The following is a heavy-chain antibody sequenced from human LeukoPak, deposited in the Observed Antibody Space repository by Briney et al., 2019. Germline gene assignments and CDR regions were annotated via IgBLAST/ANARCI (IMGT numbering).Heavy chain of an antibody. J-gene: IGHJ4*02. Sequence: PSETLSLTCTVSGYSISSGYYWGWIRQPPGKGLDSIGSIYHRGNTYYNPSLKSRVTISMDTSTNQFSLKLSSVTAADTAVYYCARIPTGEHYFEYWGQGTLVTVSS. V-gene: IGHV4-38-2*02. CDR3: ARIPTGEHYFEY. CDR2: IYHRGNT. D-gene: IGHD7-27*01. CDR1: GYSISSGYY.